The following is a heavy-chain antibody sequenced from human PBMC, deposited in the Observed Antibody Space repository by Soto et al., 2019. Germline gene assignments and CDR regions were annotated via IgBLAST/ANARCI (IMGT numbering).Heavy chain of an antibody. CDR1: GFTVSSNY. D-gene: IGHD3-3*02. Sequence: EVQLVETGGGLIQPGGSLRLSCAASGFTVSSNYMSWVRQAPGKGLEWVSVIYSGGNTYYADSVKGRFTISRDNSKNTLSLQMSSLRVEDTALYYCARDSSFGGMDVWGQGTTVNVSS. CDR3: ARDSSFGGMDV. CDR2: IYSGGNT. J-gene: IGHJ6*02. V-gene: IGHV3-53*02.